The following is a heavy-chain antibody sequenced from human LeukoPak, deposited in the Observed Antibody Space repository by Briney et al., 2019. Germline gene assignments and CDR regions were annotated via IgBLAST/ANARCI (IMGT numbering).Heavy chain of an antibody. D-gene: IGHD4-17*01. CDR2: IIPIFGTA. CDR3: ARDSSILTTVTTFDY. Sequence: SVKVSCKASGGTFSSYAISWVRQAPGQGLEWMGGIIPIFGTANYAQKFQGRVTITADKSTSTAYVELSSLRSDDTAVYYCARDSSILTTVTTFDYWGQGTLVTVSS. J-gene: IGHJ4*02. CDR1: GGTFSSYA. V-gene: IGHV1-69*06.